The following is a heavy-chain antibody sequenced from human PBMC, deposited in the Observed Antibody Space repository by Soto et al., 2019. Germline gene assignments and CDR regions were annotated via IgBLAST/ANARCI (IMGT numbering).Heavy chain of an antibody. J-gene: IGHJ6*02. CDR2: MNPSSGNT. CDR3: ARGRYCRSTSCRYYYYYGMDV. V-gene: IGHV1-8*01. CDR1: GHTFPSYD. D-gene: IGHD2-2*01. Sequence: ASVKVSCKVSGHTFPSYDINWVRQATGQGIEWMGWMNPSSGNTGYAQEFQGRVTMTRNTSISTAYMKLSSLRSDDTAVYYCARGRYCRSTSCRYYYYYGMDVWGQGTTVTVSS.